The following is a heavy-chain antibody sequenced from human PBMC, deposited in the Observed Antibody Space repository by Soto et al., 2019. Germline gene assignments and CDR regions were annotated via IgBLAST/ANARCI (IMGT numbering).Heavy chain of an antibody. V-gene: IGHV3-15*01. D-gene: IGHD2-2*02. CDR2: IKSKSDGGAT. CDR1: GFTCNQSN. Sequence: GGSLRLSCAVPGFTCNQSNMSCVRQSPGKGLEWLGRIKSKSDGGATYYAAPVKGCFTVSRDDSKDTLYLQMNSLKTDDIAVYYCNTYTRYSGKGTL. J-gene: IGHJ4*02. CDR3: NTYTRY.